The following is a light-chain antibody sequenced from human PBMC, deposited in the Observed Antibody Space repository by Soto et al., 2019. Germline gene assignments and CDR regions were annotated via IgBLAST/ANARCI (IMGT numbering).Light chain of an antibody. CDR1: RRDIGGYNY. J-gene: IGLJ2*01. CDR2: EVT. Sequence: QSALTQPPSASGSPGQSVTISCTGTRRDIGGYNYVSWYQQHPGEAPKLLIYEVTSWPSGVPDRFSGSKSGNSAYLTISGLQAEDEADYYCSSYAGNDALLFGGGTKVTVL. CDR3: SSYAGNDALL. V-gene: IGLV2-8*01.